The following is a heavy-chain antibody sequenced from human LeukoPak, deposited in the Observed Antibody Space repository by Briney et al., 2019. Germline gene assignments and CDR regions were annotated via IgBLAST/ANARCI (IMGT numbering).Heavy chain of an antibody. CDR1: GGSISSYY. J-gene: IGHJ4*02. Sequence: KPSETLSLTCTVSGGSISSYYWSWIRQPPGKGLEWIGYIYYSGSTNYNPSLKSRVTISVDTSKNQFSLKLSSVTAADTAVYYCARVGVVVAAIYYFDYWGQGTLVTVSS. V-gene: IGHV4-59*12. D-gene: IGHD2-15*01. CDR3: ARVGVVVAAIYYFDY. CDR2: IYYSGST.